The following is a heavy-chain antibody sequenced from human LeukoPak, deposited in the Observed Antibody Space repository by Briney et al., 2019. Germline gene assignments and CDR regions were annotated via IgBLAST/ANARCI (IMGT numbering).Heavy chain of an antibody. Sequence: SVTVSCKASGGTFSSYAISWVRQAPGQGLEWMGRIIPILGIANYAQKFQGRVTITADKSTSTAYMELSSLRSEDTAVYYCAREQQQLYACFDYWGQGTLVTVSS. D-gene: IGHD6-13*01. V-gene: IGHV1-69*04. CDR2: IIPILGIA. CDR1: GGTFSSYA. J-gene: IGHJ4*02. CDR3: AREQQQLYACFDY.